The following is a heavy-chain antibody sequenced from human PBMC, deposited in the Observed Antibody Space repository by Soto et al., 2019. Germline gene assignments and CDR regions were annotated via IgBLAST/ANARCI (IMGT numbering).Heavy chain of an antibody. CDR2: IDPRDSST. D-gene: IGHD3-10*01. J-gene: IGHJ6*02. CDR3: AGGGVRGVITRTRDYYGMDV. CDR1: GYSFTRNW. V-gene: IGHV5-10-1*01. Sequence: PGESLKISCKGSGYSFTRNWITWVRQMPGKGLEWMGRIDPRDSSTDYSPSFQGHVTISADKSISTAYLQWSSLKASDTAMYYCAGGGVRGVITRTRDYYGMDVWGQGTTVTVSS.